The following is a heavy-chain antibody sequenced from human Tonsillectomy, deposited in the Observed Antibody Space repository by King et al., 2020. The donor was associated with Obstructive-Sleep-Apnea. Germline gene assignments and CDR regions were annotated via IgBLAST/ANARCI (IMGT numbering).Heavy chain of an antibody. CDR1: GFSFRSYA. J-gene: IGHJ6*02. D-gene: IGHD1-26*01. CDR3: ARDRGLVGPSDV. CDR2: ISGSQTFI. Sequence: EVQLVESGGGLVKPGGSLRLSCEGSGFSFRSYAMNWVRQAPGKGLEWVSSISGSQTFIYYADSVKGRFTISKNNASNSLYLQMDSLRVEDTGVYYCARDRGLVGPSDVWGQGTTVTVSS. V-gene: IGHV3-21*06.